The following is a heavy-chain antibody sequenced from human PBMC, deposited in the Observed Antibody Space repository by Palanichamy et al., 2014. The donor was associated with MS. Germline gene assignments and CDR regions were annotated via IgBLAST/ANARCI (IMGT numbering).Heavy chain of an antibody. V-gene: IGHV3-7*03. CDR1: GFTFSSHW. CDR2: INQDGSEK. CDR3: ARAGTPWFGESMCDN. J-gene: IGHJ4*02. D-gene: IGHD3-10*01. Sequence: EVQLVESGGGLVQPGGSLRLSCAASGFTFSSHWVSWVRQGPGKGLEWVANINQDGSEKYYLDSVKGRFIISRDNAKNSLFLQMNSLRAEDTAVYYCARAGTPWFGESMCDNRGQGALVTVSS.